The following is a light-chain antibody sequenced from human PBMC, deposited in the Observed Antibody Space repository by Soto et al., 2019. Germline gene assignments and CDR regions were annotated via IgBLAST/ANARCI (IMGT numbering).Light chain of an antibody. CDR2: GAS. Sequence: EIVLTQSPGTLSLSPGERATLSCRASQSVSSSYLAWYQQKPVQAPRLLIYGASTTSTGIPDRFSGSGSGTDFTLTISRLEPEDFAVYYCKQYGRSPLLTFGGGTKVEIK. CDR3: KQYGRSPLLT. CDR1: QSVSSSY. J-gene: IGKJ4*01. V-gene: IGKV3-20*01.